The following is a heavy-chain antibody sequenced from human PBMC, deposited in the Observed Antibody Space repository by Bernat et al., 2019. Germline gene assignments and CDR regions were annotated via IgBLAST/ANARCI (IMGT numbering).Heavy chain of an antibody. CDR3: ARAGYDYYYMDV. V-gene: IGHV3-74*02. CDR2: INSDGSST. Sequence: VQLVESGGGVVQPGRSLRLSCAASGFTFSSYWMHWVHQAPGKGLVWVSRINSDGSSTSYADSVKGRFTISRDNAKNTLYLQMNSLRAEDTAVYYCARAGYDYYYMDVWGKGTTVTVSS. J-gene: IGHJ6*03. CDR1: GFTFSSYW.